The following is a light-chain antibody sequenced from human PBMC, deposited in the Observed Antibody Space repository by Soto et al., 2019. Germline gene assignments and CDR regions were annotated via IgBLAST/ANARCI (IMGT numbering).Light chain of an antibody. CDR2: GAS. V-gene: IGKV3-20*01. J-gene: IGKJ1*01. CDR1: QSVSSSY. Sequence: EIVLTQSPGTLSLSPGERATLSCRASQSVSSSYLAWYQQKPGQAPRLLIYGASSRATGIPDRFSGSGSVTDFTLTISRLEPEDFSVYYCQQYGSSPWAVGQGTKVDIK. CDR3: QQYGSSPWA.